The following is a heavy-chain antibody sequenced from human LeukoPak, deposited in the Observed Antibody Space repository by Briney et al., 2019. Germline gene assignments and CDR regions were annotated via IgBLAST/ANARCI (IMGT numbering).Heavy chain of an antibody. J-gene: IGHJ4*02. CDR2: ISGSGGST. CDR3: AKSGPGLQLWSYYFDY. V-gene: IGHV3-23*01. Sequence: GGSLRLSCAASGFTVSSNYMSWVRQAPGKGLEWVSAISGSGGSTYYADSVKGRFTISRDNSKNTLYLQMNSLRAEDTAVYYCAKSGPGLQLWSYYFDYWGQGTLVTVSS. CDR1: GFTVSSNY. D-gene: IGHD5-18*01.